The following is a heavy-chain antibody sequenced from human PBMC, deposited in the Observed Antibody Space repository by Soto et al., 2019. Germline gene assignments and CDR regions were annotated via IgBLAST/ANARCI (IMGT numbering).Heavy chain of an antibody. CDR3: ARGGRYSGYYFYFAMDV. CDR1: GYTFTSYD. D-gene: IGHD2-15*01. V-gene: IGHV1-8*01. CDR2: MNPNSGST. J-gene: IGHJ6*02. Sequence: ASVKVSCKASGYTFTSYDINWVRQATGQGLEWMGWMNPNSGSTTYAQKFQGRVTMTRDTSTSTVYMELSSLRSDDTAVYYCARGGRYSGYYFYFAMDVWGQGTTVTVSS.